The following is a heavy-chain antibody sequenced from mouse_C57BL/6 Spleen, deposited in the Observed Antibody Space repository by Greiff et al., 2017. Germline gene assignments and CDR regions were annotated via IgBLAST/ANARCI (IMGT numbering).Heavy chain of an antibody. D-gene: IGHD1-1*01. CDR2: IHPNSGST. CDR3: AYYGSIHWYFDV. V-gene: IGHV1-64*01. CDR1: GYTFTSYW. J-gene: IGHJ1*03. Sequence: VQLQQPGAELVKPGASVKLSCKASGYTFTSYWMHWVKQRPGQGLEWIGMIHPNSGSTNYNEKFKSKATLTVDKSSSTAYMQLSSLTSEDSAVYYCAYYGSIHWYFDVWGTGTTVTVSS.